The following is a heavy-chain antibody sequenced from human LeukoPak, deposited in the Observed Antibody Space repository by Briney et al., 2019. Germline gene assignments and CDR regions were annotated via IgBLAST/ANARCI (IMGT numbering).Heavy chain of an antibody. J-gene: IGHJ4*02. V-gene: IGHV1-46*01. D-gene: IGHD3-3*01. CDR1: GYTFTSYY. CDR2: INPSGGST. CDR3: ARDRDYDFWSPSPYYFDY. Sequence: ASVKVSCKASGYTFTSYYMHWVRQAPGQGLEWMGIINPSGGSTSYAQKFQGRVTMTRDTSTSTVYMELSSLRSEDTAVYYCARDRDYDFWSPSPYYFDYWAREPWSPSPQ.